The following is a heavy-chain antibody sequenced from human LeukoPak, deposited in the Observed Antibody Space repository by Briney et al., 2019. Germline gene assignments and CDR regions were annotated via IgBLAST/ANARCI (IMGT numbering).Heavy chain of an antibody. Sequence: PSETLSLTCTVSGDSISSYYWSWIRQPPGRGLEWIGYIYYSGSTNYNPSLKSRVTISVDTSKNQFSLKLGSVTAADTAVYYCARDQYLHGMDVWGQGTTVTVSS. V-gene: IGHV4-59*01. D-gene: IGHD4-11*01. CDR3: ARDQYLHGMDV. J-gene: IGHJ6*02. CDR1: GDSISSYY. CDR2: IYYSGST.